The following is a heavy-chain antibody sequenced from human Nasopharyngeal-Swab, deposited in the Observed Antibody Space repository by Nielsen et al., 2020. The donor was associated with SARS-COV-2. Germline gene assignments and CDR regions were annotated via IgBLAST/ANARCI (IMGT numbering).Heavy chain of an antibody. Sequence: ASVKVSCKASGYTFTSYGISWVRQAPGQGLEWMGWISAYNGNTNYAQKFQGRVTITADKSTSTAYMELSSLRSEDTAVYYCARLDGYNYCFDYWGQGTLVTVSS. D-gene: IGHD5-24*01. CDR2: ISAYNGNT. J-gene: IGHJ4*02. V-gene: IGHV1-18*01. CDR3: ARLDGYNYCFDY. CDR1: GYTFTSYG.